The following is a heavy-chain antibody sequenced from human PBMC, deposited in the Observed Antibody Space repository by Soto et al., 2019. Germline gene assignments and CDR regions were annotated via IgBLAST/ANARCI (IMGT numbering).Heavy chain of an antibody. Sequence: SVKVSCKASVGTFSSYAISWVRQAPGQGLEWMGGIIPIFGTANYAQKFQGGVTITADKSTSTAYMELSSLRSEDTAVYYCAREKAGTSAFDIWGQGTMVTVSS. J-gene: IGHJ3*02. CDR1: VGTFSSYA. D-gene: IGHD6-13*01. V-gene: IGHV1-69*06. CDR2: IIPIFGTA. CDR3: AREKAGTSAFDI.